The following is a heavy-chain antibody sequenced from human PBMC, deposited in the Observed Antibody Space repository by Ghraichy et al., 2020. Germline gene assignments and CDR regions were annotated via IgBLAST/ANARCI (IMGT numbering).Heavy chain of an antibody. CDR2: ISAYNGDT. V-gene: IGHV1-18*01. CDR3: ARARDYYDSSGYYN. CDR1: GYTFTSYG. D-gene: IGHD3-22*01. J-gene: IGHJ4*02. Sequence: ASVKVSCKASGYTFTSYGISWVRQAPGQGLEWMGWISAYNGDTNYAQKLQGRVTMTTDTSTSTAYMELRSLRSDDTAVYYCARARDYYDSSGYYNWGQGTLVTVSS.